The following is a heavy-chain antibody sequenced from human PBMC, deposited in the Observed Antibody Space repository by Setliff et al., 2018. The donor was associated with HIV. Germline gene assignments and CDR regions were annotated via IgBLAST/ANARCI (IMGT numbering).Heavy chain of an antibody. V-gene: IGHV4-38-2*01. CDR1: GYFISNGYY. D-gene: IGHD3-22*01. CDR2: ITHSGST. Sequence: LSLTCAVSGYFISNGYYWGWIRQPPGKGLEWIGEITHSGSTNYNPSLKSRVTISVDTSKNQFSLKLSSATAADTAVYYCARSRLHYYDSSGYYPSYFDYWGQGTLVTVSS. J-gene: IGHJ4*02. CDR3: ARSRLHYYDSSGYYPSYFDY.